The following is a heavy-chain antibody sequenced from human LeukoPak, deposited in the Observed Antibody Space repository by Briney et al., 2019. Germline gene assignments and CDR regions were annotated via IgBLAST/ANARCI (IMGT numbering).Heavy chain of an antibody. Sequence: PGGSLRLSCAASGFTFSNAWMTWVRQAPGKGLEWVGRIKSKTDGGTTDYAAPVKGRFTISRDDSKNTLFLQMNSLKTEDTAVYYCTTRLLRYFDWLLSYDYWGQGTLVTVSS. CDR1: GFTFSNAW. V-gene: IGHV3-15*01. CDR3: TTRLLRYFDWLLSYDY. J-gene: IGHJ4*02. CDR2: IKSKTDGGTT. D-gene: IGHD3-9*01.